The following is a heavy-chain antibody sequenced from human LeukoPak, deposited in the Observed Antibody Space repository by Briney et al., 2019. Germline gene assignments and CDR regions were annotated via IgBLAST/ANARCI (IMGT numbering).Heavy chain of an antibody. Sequence: GGSLRLSCAASGFTFSSYSMNWVRQAPGKGLEWVSYISSSSSTIYYADSVKGRFTISRDNAKNSLYLQMNSLRAEDTAVYYCARETYCTNTSCPIGDHFDYWGQGTLVTVSS. J-gene: IGHJ4*02. V-gene: IGHV3-48*04. CDR1: GFTFSSYS. CDR2: ISSSSSTI. CDR3: ARETYCTNTSCPIGDHFDY. D-gene: IGHD2-2*01.